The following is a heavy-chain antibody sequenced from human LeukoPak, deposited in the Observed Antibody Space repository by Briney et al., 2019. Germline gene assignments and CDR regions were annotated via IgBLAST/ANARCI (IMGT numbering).Heavy chain of an antibody. CDR1: GYTFTSYG. CDR3: ARVLRPDPTYYYYGMDV. D-gene: IGHD1-14*01. V-gene: IGHV1-18*01. CDR2: ISAYNGNT. Sequence: ASVKVSCKASGYTFTSYGISWVRQAPGQGLEWMGWISAYNGNTNYAQKLQGRVTMTTDTSTSTAYMELRSLRSDDTAVYYCARVLRPDPTYYYYGMDVWGQGTTVTVSS. J-gene: IGHJ6*02.